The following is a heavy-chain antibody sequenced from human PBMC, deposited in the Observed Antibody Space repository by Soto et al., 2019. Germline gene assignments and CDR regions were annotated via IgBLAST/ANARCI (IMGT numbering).Heavy chain of an antibody. V-gene: IGHV3-33*01. CDR1: GFTFSSYG. J-gene: IGHJ6*02. Sequence: QVQLVESGGGVVQPGRSLRLSCAASGFTFSSYGMHWVRQAPGKGLEWVAVIWYDGSNKYYADSVKGRFTISRDNSKNTLYLQMNSLRAEDTAVYYCARVLPTPGGYYYYGMDVWGQGTTVTVSS. CDR2: IWYDGSNK. D-gene: IGHD3-10*01. CDR3: ARVLPTPGGYYYYGMDV.